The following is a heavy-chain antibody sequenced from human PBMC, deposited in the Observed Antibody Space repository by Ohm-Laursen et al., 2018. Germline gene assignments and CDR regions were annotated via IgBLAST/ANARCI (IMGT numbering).Heavy chain of an antibody. D-gene: IGHD3-9*01. CDR3: ARDIDWVAFDY. V-gene: IGHV3-48*03. J-gene: IGHJ4*02. CDR2: ISTSGRVI. CDR1: GFTFSNYE. Sequence: SLRLSCAAPGFTFSNYEMHWVRQAPGKGPEWVSYISTSGRVIYYVDSVKGRFTISRDNSRNTLDLQMNSLRVEDTALYYCARDIDWVAFDYWGQGTLVTVSS.